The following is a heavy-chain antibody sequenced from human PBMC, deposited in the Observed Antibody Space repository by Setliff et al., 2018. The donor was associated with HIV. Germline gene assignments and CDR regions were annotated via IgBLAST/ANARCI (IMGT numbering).Heavy chain of an antibody. CDR1: GYSLTELS. Sequence: ASVKVSCKVSGYSLTELSIHWVRQAPGEGLEWMGGFDPEDDETVYAEKFQGRVTMTEDTSTDTAYVALSSLRSEDTAMYYCATSGFYDILTGPTPGVFDIWGQGTMVTVSS. CDR3: ATSGFYDILTGPTPGVFDI. J-gene: IGHJ3*02. D-gene: IGHD3-9*01. CDR2: FDPEDDET. V-gene: IGHV1-24*01.